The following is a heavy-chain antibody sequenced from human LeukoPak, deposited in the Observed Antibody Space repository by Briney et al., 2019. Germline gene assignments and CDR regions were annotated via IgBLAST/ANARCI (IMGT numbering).Heavy chain of an antibody. V-gene: IGHV4-59*01. J-gene: IGHJ3*02. CDR1: GGSISSYY. CDR3: ARERVVIGAIDI. D-gene: IGHD3-22*01. CDR2: IYYSGST. Sequence: SETLSLTCTVSGGSISSYYWSWIRQPPGKGLEWIGYIYYSGSTNYNPSLKSRVTISVDTSKNQFSLKLSSVTAADTAVYYCARERVVIGAIDIWGQGTMVTVSS.